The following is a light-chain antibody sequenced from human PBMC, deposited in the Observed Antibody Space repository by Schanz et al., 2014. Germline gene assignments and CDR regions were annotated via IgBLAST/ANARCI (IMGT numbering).Light chain of an antibody. CDR2: EAN. CDR1: SSDVGSYGF. J-gene: IGLJ2*01. V-gene: IGLV2-23*01. Sequence: HSALTQPASVSGSPGQSITISCTGTSSDVGSYGFVSWYQHYPGKAPKVIIYEANKRPSGVSNRFSASKSGYTASLTISGLQAEDQADYYCCSYADGSTLIFGGGTKLT. CDR3: CSYADGSTLI.